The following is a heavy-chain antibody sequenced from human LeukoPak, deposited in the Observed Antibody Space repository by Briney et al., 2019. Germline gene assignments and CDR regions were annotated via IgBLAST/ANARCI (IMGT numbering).Heavy chain of an antibody. CDR3: ARGIGAAGQYYFDY. J-gene: IGHJ4*02. CDR2: MTGSSNYI. D-gene: IGHD6-13*01. CDR1: GVTFRSYS. Sequence: PGGSLRLSCVAYGVTFRSYSMDWVRQAPGKGLEWVSSMTGSSNYIYYADSLKGRFTISRDNAKNSLFLQMNSLRAEDTAVYYCARGIGAAGQYYFDYWGQGTLVTVSS. V-gene: IGHV3-21*01.